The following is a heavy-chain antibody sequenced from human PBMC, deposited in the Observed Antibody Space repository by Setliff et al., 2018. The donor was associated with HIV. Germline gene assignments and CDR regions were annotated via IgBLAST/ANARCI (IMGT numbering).Heavy chain of an antibody. Sequence: GGSLRLSCAASGFTFSKETVNWGRQAPGKGLVWVSRINTDGSSIRHADSGKGRFTISRDNAXNTLFLQMNSLRAXDTAVYYCASSXVVVXTASVSDAFDIWGQGTMVTVSS. J-gene: IGHJ3*02. CDR3: ASSXVVVXTASVSDAFDI. CDR1: GFTFSKET. V-gene: IGHV3-74*01. D-gene: IGHD2-21*02. CDR2: INTDGSSI.